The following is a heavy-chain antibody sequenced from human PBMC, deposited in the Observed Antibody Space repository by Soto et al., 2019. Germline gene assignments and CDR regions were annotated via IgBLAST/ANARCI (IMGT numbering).Heavy chain of an antibody. V-gene: IGHV3-33*01. CDR1: GFTFSSYG. D-gene: IGHD3-3*01. CDR2: IWYDGSNK. Sequence: QVQLVESGGGVVQPGRSLRLSCAASGFTFSSYGMHWVRQAPGKGLEWVAVIWYDGSNKYYADSVKGRFTISRDNSKNTLYLQMNSLRAEETAVYYCARDGGRITIFGVVIPDAFDIWGQGTMVTVSS. J-gene: IGHJ3*02. CDR3: ARDGGRITIFGVVIPDAFDI.